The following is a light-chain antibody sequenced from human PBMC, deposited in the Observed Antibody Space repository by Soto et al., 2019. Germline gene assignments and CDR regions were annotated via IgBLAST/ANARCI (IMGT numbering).Light chain of an antibody. Sequence: DIQMTQSPSTLSASVGDRVTITCRASQTVTYWLAWYQQKPGRVPKLLIYKASRLQSGVPSRFSGSGSATEFTLTINNLQPDDFATYYCQHYHSYPLAFGGGTKVEVK. CDR1: QTVTYW. V-gene: IGKV1-5*03. CDR2: KAS. CDR3: QHYHSYPLA. J-gene: IGKJ4*01.